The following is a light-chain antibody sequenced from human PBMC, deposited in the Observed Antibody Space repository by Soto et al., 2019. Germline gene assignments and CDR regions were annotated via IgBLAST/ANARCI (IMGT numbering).Light chain of an antibody. CDR3: QVWDTRSDHPVV. CDR1: SIGSKS. V-gene: IGLV3-21*02. CDR2: DDS. Sequence: SYELTQSPSVSVAPGQTVSITCGGSSIGSKSVHWYQQKPGQAPVLVVYDDSDRRSGIPERFSGSNSGNTATLTITRVEAGDEADYHCQVWDTRSDHPVVFGGGTQLTVL. J-gene: IGLJ2*01.